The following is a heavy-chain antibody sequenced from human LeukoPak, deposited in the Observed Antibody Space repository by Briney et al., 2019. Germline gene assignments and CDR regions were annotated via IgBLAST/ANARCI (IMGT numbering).Heavy chain of an antibody. D-gene: IGHD3-22*01. CDR2: IRYDGSNK. J-gene: IGHJ4*02. CDR1: GFTFSSYG. CDR3: ARAGKRTYYYDSSGYYASL. Sequence: GGSLRLSCAASGFTFSSYGMHWVRQAPGKGLEWVAFIRYDGSNKYYADSVKGRFTISRDNAKNSLYLQMNSLRAEDTAVYYCARAGKRTYYYDSSGYYASLWGQGTLVTVSS. V-gene: IGHV3-30*02.